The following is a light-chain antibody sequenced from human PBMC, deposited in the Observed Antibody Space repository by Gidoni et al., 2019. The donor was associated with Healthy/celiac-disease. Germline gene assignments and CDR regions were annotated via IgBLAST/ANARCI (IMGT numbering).Light chain of an antibody. J-gene: IGKJ4*01. CDR2: WAS. CDR1: QSVLYSSNNKNY. CDR3: QQYYSSPLT. V-gene: IGKV4-1*01. Sequence: ETARRQSPDTLAVTLGERATINCKSSQSVLYSSNNKNYLAWYQQKPGQPPKLLIYWASTRQSGVPDRFSGSGSGTDFTLTISSLQAEDVAVYYCQQYYSSPLTFGGGTKVEIK.